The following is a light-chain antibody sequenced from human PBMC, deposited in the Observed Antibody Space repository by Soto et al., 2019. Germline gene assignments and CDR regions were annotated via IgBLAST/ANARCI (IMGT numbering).Light chain of an antibody. CDR2: WAS. J-gene: IGKJ4*01. V-gene: IGKV4-1*01. CDR1: QSVLYSSTNKNF. CDR3: QQYYSTPPT. Sequence: DIVMTQSPDSLAVSLGERATINCKSSQSVLYSSTNKNFLAWYQQKPGQPPKLLIYWASTRESGVPDRFSGSGSGTDFTLTISSLQAEDVAVYYCQQYYSTPPTFGGGTKVEI.